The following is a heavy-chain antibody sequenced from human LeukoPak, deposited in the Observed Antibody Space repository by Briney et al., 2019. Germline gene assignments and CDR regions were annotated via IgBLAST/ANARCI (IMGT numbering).Heavy chain of an antibody. CDR1: GDSVSSNSAA. D-gene: IGHD2-15*01. J-gene: IGHJ5*02. CDR2: TYYRSKWYN. CDR3: ARDVRRVVGA. V-gene: IGHV6-1*01. Sequence: SQTLSLTCAISGDSVSSNSAAWSWIRQSPSRGLEWLGRTYYRSKWYNDYAVSVESRITINLDISKNQFSLQLNSVTPEDTAVYYCARDVRRVVGAWGQGTLVTVSS.